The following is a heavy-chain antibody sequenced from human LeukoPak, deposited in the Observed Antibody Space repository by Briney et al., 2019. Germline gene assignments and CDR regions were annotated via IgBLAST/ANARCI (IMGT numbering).Heavy chain of an antibody. V-gene: IGHV4-34*01. Sequence: PSETLSLTCAVYGGSFSGYYWSWIRKPPGKGLQWIGEINHSGSTNYTPSLKSRVTISVDTSKNQFSLKLSSVTAADTAVYYCARLSRRNYYDSSGSGRYYFDYWGQGTAVTVSS. CDR3: ARLSRRNYYDSSGSGRYYFDY. D-gene: IGHD3-22*01. CDR1: GGSFSGYY. J-gene: IGHJ4*03. CDR2: INHSGST.